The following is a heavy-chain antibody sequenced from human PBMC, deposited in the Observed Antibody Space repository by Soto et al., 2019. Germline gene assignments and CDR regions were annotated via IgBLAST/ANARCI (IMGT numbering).Heavy chain of an antibody. Sequence: QVQLQESGPGLVKPSQTLSLTCTVSGGSISSGGYYWSWIRQHPGKGLEWIGYIYYSGSTYYNPSLKSRVTISVDPSKNQFSLKLSSVTAADTAVYYCARVCGGDCHYGMHVWGQGTTVTVSS. CDR1: GGSISSGGYY. D-gene: IGHD2-21*02. CDR3: ARVCGGDCHYGMHV. V-gene: IGHV4-31*03. J-gene: IGHJ6*02. CDR2: IYYSGST.